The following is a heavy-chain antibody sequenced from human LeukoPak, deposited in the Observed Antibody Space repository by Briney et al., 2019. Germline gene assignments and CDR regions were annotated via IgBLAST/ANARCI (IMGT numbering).Heavy chain of an antibody. CDR2: LHPNSGGT. V-gene: IGHV1-2*02. Sequence: ASVKVSRKASGYIFTGYYMKWVRQAPGQGLEWMGWLHPNSGGTNYAQKFQGRITLTRDTSISTAYMELSSLTSDDTAVYFCARWQEGSGTYYIDYWGQGTLVTVSS. CDR1: GYIFTGYY. CDR3: ARWQEGSGTYYIDY. J-gene: IGHJ4*02. D-gene: IGHD3-10*01.